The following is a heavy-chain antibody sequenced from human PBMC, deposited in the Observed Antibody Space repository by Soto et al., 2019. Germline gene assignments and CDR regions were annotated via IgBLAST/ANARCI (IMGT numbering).Heavy chain of an antibody. CDR2: IYPADSDN. Sequence: GDPLKLSCQGFGYTFIYYWIAWVRQTRGKGLEWMGIIYPADSDNTYSPSFQGKVTMSGDKSTNTAFLQWSSLRSSDTAIYYCVRQGAGGFCLTGGCYPDYWGQGT. V-gene: IGHV5-51*01. CDR1: GYTFIYYW. J-gene: IGHJ4*02. D-gene: IGHD2-8*02. CDR3: VRQGAGGFCLTGGCYPDY.